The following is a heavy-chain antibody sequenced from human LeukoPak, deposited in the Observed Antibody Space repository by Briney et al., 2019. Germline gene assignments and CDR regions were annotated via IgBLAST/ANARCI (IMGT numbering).Heavy chain of an antibody. D-gene: IGHD3-22*01. CDR1: GASIGSYY. Sequence: MASETLSLTCTVSGASIGSYYWSWIRQPPGKGLEWIGYIYYSGSTNYNPSLKSRVTISVDTSKNQFSLKLNSVTAADTAVYYCAGGGDSGGYYYPMFDYWGQGTLVTVSS. CDR2: IYYSGST. CDR3: AGGGDSGGYYYPMFDY. V-gene: IGHV4-59*12. J-gene: IGHJ4*02.